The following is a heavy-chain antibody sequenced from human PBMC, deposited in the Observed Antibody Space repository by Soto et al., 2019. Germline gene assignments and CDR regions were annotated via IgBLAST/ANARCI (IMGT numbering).Heavy chain of an antibody. Sequence: QVQLVESGGGVVQPGRSLRLSCAASGFTFSSYAMHWVRQAPGKGLEWVAVISYDGSNKYYADSVKGRFTISRDNSKNPLYRQMSSLRAEDRAVYYCTRVSIGVAGQNKKGFDYWGQGSLVTVSS. D-gene: IGHD6-19*01. CDR2: ISYDGSNK. CDR3: TRVSIGVAGQNKKGFDY. J-gene: IGHJ4*02. V-gene: IGHV3-30-3*01. CDR1: GFTFSSYA.